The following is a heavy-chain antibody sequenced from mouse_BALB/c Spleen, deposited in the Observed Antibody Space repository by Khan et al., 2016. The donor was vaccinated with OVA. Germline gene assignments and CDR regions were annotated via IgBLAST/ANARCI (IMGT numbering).Heavy chain of an antibody. CDR1: GFTFSSYG. Sequence: EVELVESGGGLVQPGGSRKLSCAASGFTFSSYGMHWVRQAPEKGLEWVAYISGDSSTIYYTDTVKGRFTISRDNPKNTLSLQMTSLMSEDTAMYYCATSYYYGYYVEYWGPGTTLTVSS. CDR3: ATSYYYGYYVEY. CDR2: ISGDSSTI. J-gene: IGHJ2*01. D-gene: IGHD1-1*01. V-gene: IGHV5-17*02.